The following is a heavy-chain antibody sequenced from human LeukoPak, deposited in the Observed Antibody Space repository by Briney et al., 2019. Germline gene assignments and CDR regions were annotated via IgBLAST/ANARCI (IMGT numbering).Heavy chain of an antibody. V-gene: IGHV3-30*04. D-gene: IGHD3-10*01. CDR3: AREIMVRGVMGDY. CDR2: ISYDGSNK. J-gene: IGHJ4*02. CDR1: GFTFSSYA. Sequence: PGESLRLSCAASGFTFSSYAMHWVRQAPGKGLEWVAVISYDGSNKYYADSVKGRFTISRDNSKNTLYLQMNSLRAEDTAVYYCAREIMVRGVMGDYWGQGTLVTVSS.